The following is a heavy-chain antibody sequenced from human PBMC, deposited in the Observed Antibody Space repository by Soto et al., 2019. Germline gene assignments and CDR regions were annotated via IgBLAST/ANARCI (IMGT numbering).Heavy chain of an antibody. V-gene: IGHV3-30-3*01. Sequence: QVQLVESGGGVVQPGRSLRLSCAASGFTFSSYAVHWVRQAPGKGLEWVAVISYDGSNKYYADSVKGRFTVSRDNSKNTLYLQMSSLRAEDTAVYYCAREYSLEVLAPGYWGQGTLVTVSS. J-gene: IGHJ4*02. CDR1: GFTFSSYA. CDR3: AREYSLEVLAPGY. D-gene: IGHD2-8*02. CDR2: ISYDGSNK.